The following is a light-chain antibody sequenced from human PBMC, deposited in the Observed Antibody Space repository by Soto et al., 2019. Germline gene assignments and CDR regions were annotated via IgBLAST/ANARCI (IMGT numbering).Light chain of an antibody. CDR1: SGHSSYI. V-gene: IGLV4-60*02. Sequence: QSVLTQSSSASASLGSSVKLTCTLSSGHSSYIIAWHQQQPGKAPRYLMKLEGSGNYNTWSGVPDRFSGSSSGADRYLTISNLQFEDEADYYCENWVSNTYVFGTGPKLTVL. CDR3: ENWVSNTYV. J-gene: IGLJ1*01. CDR2: LEGSGNY.